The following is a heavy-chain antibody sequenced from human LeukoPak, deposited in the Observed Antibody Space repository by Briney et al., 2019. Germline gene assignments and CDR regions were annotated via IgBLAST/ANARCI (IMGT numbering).Heavy chain of an antibody. V-gene: IGHV3-15*01. CDR1: GFTFSNAW. Sequence: GGSLRLSCAASGFTFSNAWMNWVRQAPRKGLEWVGRIKSKVDGGTTDYAAPGKGRFTISRDDSQNTVYLQMDSLKTEDTAVYYCATGGYYIDYWGQGTLVTVSS. J-gene: IGHJ4*02. CDR3: ATGGYYIDY. CDR2: IKSKVDGGTT.